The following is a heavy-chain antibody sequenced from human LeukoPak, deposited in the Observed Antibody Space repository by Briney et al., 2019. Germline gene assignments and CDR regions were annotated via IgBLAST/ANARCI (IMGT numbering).Heavy chain of an antibody. CDR2: TSGSGGGT. CDR3: AKDRYYYDSSGYKPYFDS. V-gene: IGHV3-23*01. Sequence: GGSLRLSCAASGFTFSSYAMSWVHQAPGKGLEWVSGTSGSGGGTYYADSVKGRFTISRDNSKNTLYLQMSSLRAEDTAVYYCAKDRYYYDSSGYKPYFDSWGQGTLVTVSS. CDR1: GFTFSSYA. D-gene: IGHD3-22*01. J-gene: IGHJ4*02.